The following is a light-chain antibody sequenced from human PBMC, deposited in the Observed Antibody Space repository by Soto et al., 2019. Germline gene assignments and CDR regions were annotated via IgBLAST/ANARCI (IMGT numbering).Light chain of an antibody. V-gene: IGLV2-14*03. J-gene: IGLJ1*01. Sequence: SALTQPASVSDSPGQSITISCTGTSSDVGGSNFVSWYQQHPGKPPKLIIYDVASRPSGVSNRFSGSKSGSTASLIISRLQTEDEADYYCVSYTSSTTYVFGTGTKGTAL. CDR1: SSDVGGSNF. CDR3: VSYTSSTTYV. CDR2: DVA.